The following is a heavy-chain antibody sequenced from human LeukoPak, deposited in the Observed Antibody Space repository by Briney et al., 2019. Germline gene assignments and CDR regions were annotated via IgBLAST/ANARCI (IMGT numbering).Heavy chain of an antibody. D-gene: IGHD5-18*01. CDR2: IYHDGST. Sequence: SETLSLTCAVSGGSISINHWWIWVCQSPEKRLEWTGEIYHDGSTNYNPSLKSRVTISMDKSKNQLSLKLNFVTAADTAVYYCARDRGGYTYSHDYWGQGTLVTVSS. V-gene: IGHV4-4*02. CDR1: GGSISINHW. J-gene: IGHJ4*02. CDR3: ARDRGGYTYSHDY.